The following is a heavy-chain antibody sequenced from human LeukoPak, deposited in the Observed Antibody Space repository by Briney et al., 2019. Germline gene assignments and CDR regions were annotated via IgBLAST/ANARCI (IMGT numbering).Heavy chain of an antibody. CDR1: GGSIIGYY. CDR2: IYTSGST. J-gene: IGHJ3*01. V-gene: IGHV4-4*09. CDR3: ARQSCSSTSCPHRNVFDF. D-gene: IGHD2-2*01. Sequence: SETLSLTCTVSGGSIIGYYWTWIRQPPGKGLEWIGYIYTSGSTNYNPSLKSRVTISVDMSKNQFSLQLSSVTAADTAVYYCARQSCSSTSCPHRNVFDFWGQGTMVTVSP.